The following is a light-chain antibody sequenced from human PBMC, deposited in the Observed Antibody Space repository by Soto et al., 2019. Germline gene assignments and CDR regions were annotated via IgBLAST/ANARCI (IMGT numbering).Light chain of an antibody. CDR2: DVT. J-gene: IGLJ1*01. CDR1: SSDFGIYNS. Sequence: QSVLTQPASVSGSPGQSITLLCTGTSSDFGIYNSVSWYQQHPGKAPKLMIHDVTNRPSGVSGRFSGSRSGNTASLTISGLEAEDEADSYCSSFTSSSTYVFGPGTKLTVL. CDR3: SSFTSSSTYV. V-gene: IGLV2-14*03.